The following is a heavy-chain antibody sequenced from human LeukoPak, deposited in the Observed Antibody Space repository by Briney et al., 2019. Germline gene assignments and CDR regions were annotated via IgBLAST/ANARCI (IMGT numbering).Heavy chain of an antibody. CDR1: GFTFDDYA. D-gene: IGHD6-13*01. Sequence: GGSLRLSCAASGFTFDDYAMHWVRQAPGKGLEWVSLISGDGGSTYYADSVKGRFTISRDNSKNSLYLQMNSLRTEDTALYYRAKEKQQLLPTPLDYWGQGTLVTVSS. CDR3: AKEKQQLLPTPLDY. CDR2: ISGDGGST. V-gene: IGHV3-43*02. J-gene: IGHJ4*02.